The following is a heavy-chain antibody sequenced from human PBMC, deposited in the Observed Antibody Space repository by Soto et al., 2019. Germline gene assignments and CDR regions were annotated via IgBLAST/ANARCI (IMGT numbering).Heavy chain of an antibody. D-gene: IGHD3-10*01. J-gene: IGHJ6*01. V-gene: IGHV1-69*01. CDR1: GGTFSSYA. CDR2: IIPIFGTA. Sequence: QVQLVQSGAEVKKPGSSVKVSCKASGGTFSSYAISWVRQAPGQGLEWMGGIIPIFGTANYAQKFQGRVTITAGESTSTGIMEVGRLGFEGKVVYLCGGRGEVGNYFCLGGYFRGPDLYFYYGMDGWGQGNTV. CDR3: GGRGEVGNYFCLGGYFRGPDLYFYYGMDG.